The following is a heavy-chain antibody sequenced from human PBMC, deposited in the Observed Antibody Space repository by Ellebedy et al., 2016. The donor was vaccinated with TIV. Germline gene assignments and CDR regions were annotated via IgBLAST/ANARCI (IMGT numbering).Heavy chain of an antibody. CDR3: ARAGRRLVRGPKYYFDY. D-gene: IGHD6-6*01. Sequence: SETLSLXCTVSGGSVSSGSYYWSWIRQPPGKGLEWIGYIYYSGSTNYNPPLKSRVTISVDTSKNQFSLKLSSVTAADTAVYYCARAGRRLVRGPKYYFDYWGQGTLVTVSS. CDR1: GGSVSSGSYY. J-gene: IGHJ4*02. CDR2: IYYSGST. V-gene: IGHV4-61*01.